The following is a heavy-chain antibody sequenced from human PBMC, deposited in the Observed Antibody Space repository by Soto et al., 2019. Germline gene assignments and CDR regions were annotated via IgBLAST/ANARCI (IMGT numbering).Heavy chain of an antibody. D-gene: IGHD5-12*01. V-gene: IGHV1-69*13. CDR1: GGTFSSYA. Sequence: SVKVSCKASGGTFSSYAISWVRQAPGQGLEWMGGIIPIFGTANYAQKFQGRVTITADESTSTAYMELSSLRSEDTAVYYCARDTPIMRGPFYYWGQGSLVTVSS. CDR3: ARDTPIMRGPFYY. CDR2: IIPIFGTA. J-gene: IGHJ4*02.